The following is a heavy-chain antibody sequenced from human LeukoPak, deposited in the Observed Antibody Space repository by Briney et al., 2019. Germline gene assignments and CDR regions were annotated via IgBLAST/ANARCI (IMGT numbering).Heavy chain of an antibody. J-gene: IGHJ4*02. D-gene: IGHD3-22*01. CDR3: AKDPTGYYYDSSGYLLPEY. CDR1: GFTFSSYG. V-gene: IGHV3-30*02. CDR2: IRYDGSNK. Sequence: GSLRLSCAASGFTFSSYGMHWVRQAPGKGLEWVAFIRYDGSNKHYADSVKGRFTISRDNSKNTLYLQMNSLRAEDTAVYYCAKDPTGYYYDSSGYLLPEYWGQGTLVTVSS.